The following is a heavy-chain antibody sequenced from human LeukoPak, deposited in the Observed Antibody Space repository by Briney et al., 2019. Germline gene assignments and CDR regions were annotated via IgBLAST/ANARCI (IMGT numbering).Heavy chain of an antibody. CDR3: ARESSSWTGGMDV. D-gene: IGHD6-13*01. J-gene: IGHJ6*02. CDR2: INPNSGGT. Sequence: ASVKVSCKASGYTFTGYYMHWVRQAPGQGLKWMGWINPNSGGTNYAQKFQGRVTMTRDTSISTAYMELSRLRSDDTAVYYCARESSSWTGGMDVWGQGTTVTVSS. V-gene: IGHV1-2*02. CDR1: GYTFTGYY.